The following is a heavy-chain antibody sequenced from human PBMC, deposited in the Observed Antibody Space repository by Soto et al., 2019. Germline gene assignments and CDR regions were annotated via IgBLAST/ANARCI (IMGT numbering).Heavy chain of an antibody. CDR1: GYTFTVYY. J-gene: IGHJ5*01. V-gene: IGHV1-2*02. D-gene: IGHD6-13*01. CDR2: INPNSGDT. Sequence: QVRLLQSGAEVKKPGASVKVSCRTSGYTFTVYYVHLVRQAPGRGLQGMGWINPNSGDTNYLPEFQGRVTINRGPSSGTTDFEVSGLKAGHTALYFCTRGPTAGNYDWFQPWGQGTRVTFSP. CDR3: TRGPTAGNYDWFQP.